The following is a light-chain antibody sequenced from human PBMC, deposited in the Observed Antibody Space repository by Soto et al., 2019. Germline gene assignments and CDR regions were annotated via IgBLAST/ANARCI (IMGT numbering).Light chain of an antibody. V-gene: IGLV2-23*02. CDR1: SSDVGNYNL. J-gene: IGLJ2*01. CDR2: EVN. CDR3: CSYAGDSTLV. Sequence: QSALTQPASVSGSPGQSITISCTGTSSDVGNYNLVSWYQHHPGKAPKLIIYEVNERPSGVSTRFSGSKSGNTASLTISGLQAEDEADYYCCSYAGDSTLVFGGGTEVTVL.